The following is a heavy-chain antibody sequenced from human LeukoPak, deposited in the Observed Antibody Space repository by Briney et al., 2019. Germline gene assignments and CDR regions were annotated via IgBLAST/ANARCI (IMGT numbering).Heavy chain of an antibody. V-gene: IGHV3-23*01. CDR2: ISGSGGST. CDR3: AKSHDFWSGYAIDY. D-gene: IGHD3-3*01. CDR1: GFTFSSYA. Sequence: GGSLRLSCAASGFTFSSYAMSWVRQAPEKGLEWVSAISGSGGSTYYADSVKGRFTISRDNSKNTLYLQMNSLRAEDTAVYYCAKSHDFWSGYAIDYWGQGTLVTVSS. J-gene: IGHJ4*02.